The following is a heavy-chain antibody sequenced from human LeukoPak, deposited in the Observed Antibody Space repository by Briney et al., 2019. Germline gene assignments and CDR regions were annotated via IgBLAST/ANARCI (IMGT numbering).Heavy chain of an antibody. CDR2: ISSSSYI. J-gene: IGHJ4*02. CDR3: ARDSSSWYFLFDY. CDR1: GFTFSSYS. D-gene: IGHD6-13*01. V-gene: IGHV3-21*01. Sequence: GGSLRLSCAASGFTFSSYSMNWVRQAPGKGLEWVSSISSSSYIYYADSVKGRFTISRDNAKNSLSLQMNSLRAEDTAVYYCARDSSSWYFLFDYWGQGTLVTVSS.